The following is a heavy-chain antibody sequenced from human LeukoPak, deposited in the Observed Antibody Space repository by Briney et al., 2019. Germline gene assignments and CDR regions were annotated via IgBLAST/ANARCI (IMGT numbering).Heavy chain of an antibody. J-gene: IGHJ5*02. Sequence: SVKVSCKASGYTFTSYGISWVRQAPGQGLEWMGGIIPIFGTANYAQKLQGRVTITADESTSTAYMELSSLRSEDTAVYYCARSEYYYGSGSKRHKGGWFDPWGQGTLVTVSS. CDR2: IIPIFGTA. V-gene: IGHV1-69*13. CDR3: ARSEYYYGSGSKRHKGGWFDP. D-gene: IGHD3-10*01. CDR1: GYTFTSYG.